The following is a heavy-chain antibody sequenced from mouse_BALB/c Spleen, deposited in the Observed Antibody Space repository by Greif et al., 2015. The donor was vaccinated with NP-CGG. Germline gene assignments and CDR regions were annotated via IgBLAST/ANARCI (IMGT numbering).Heavy chain of an antibody. V-gene: IGHV1-84*02. CDR1: GYTFTDYY. CDR2: IYPGSGNT. J-gene: IGHJ4*01. Sequence: QVQLKESGPELVKPGASVKISCKASGYTFTDYYINWVKQQPGQGLEWIGWIYPGSGNTKYNEKFKGKATLTVDTSSSTAYRQLSSLTSEDTAVYFCARRTGTEAMDYWGQGTSVTVSS. CDR3: ARRTGTEAMDY. D-gene: IGHD4-1*01.